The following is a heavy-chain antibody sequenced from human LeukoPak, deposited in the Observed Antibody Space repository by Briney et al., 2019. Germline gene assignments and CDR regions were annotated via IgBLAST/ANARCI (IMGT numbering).Heavy chain of an antibody. CDR3: AKRTRGYSYGALLDY. CDR1: GFTFSSYG. J-gene: IGHJ4*02. Sequence: GGSLRLPCAASGFTFSSYGMHWVRQAPGKGLEWVAFIRYDGSNKYYADSVKGRFTISRDNSKNTLYLQMNSLRAEDTAVYYCAKRTRGYSYGALLDYWGQGTLVTVSS. D-gene: IGHD5-18*01. V-gene: IGHV3-30*02. CDR2: IRYDGSNK.